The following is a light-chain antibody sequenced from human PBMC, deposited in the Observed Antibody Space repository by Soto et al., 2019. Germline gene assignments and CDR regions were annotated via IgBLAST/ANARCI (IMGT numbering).Light chain of an antibody. CDR1: SSSIGINT. CDR2: SNS. CDR3: SAWDDSQNGPV. V-gene: IGLV1-44*01. Sequence: QSVLTQQPSASGTPGQRVTISCSGSSSSIGINTVNWYQQLPGTAPKLLIYSNSQRPSGVPDRFSGSKSGTSASLAISGLQSEDEADYYCSAWDDSQNGPVFGGGTKVTVL. J-gene: IGLJ3*02.